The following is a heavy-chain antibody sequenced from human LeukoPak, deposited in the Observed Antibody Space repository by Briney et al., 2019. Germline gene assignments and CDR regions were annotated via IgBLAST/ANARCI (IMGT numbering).Heavy chain of an antibody. J-gene: IGHJ3*02. CDR1: GYTFTSYY. CDR2: INPSGGST. D-gene: IGHD3-3*01. CDR3: ARELGRSITIFGVVTDAFDI. Sequence: ASVKVSCKASGYTFTSYYMHWVRQAPGQGLEWMGIINPSGGSTSYAQKFQGRVTMTRDTSTSTVYMELSSLRSEDTAVYYCARELGRSITIFGVVTDAFDIWGQGTMVTVSS. V-gene: IGHV1-46*01.